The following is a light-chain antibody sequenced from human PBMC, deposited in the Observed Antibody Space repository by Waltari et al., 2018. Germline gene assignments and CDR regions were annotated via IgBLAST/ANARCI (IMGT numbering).Light chain of an antibody. Sequence: DIQLTQSPSFLSASVGDRVTITCRASQGINTYLAWYQQKPGKAPKVLIYTASTLHTGVPPRFSGSGSGTEFTLTISSLQPEDFATYYCQQLNSYPITFGHGTRLEIK. CDR3: QQLNSYPIT. CDR1: QGINTY. V-gene: IGKV1-9*01. CDR2: TAS. J-gene: IGKJ5*01.